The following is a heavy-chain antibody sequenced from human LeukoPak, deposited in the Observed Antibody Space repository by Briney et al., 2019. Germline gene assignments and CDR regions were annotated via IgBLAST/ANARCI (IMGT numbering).Heavy chain of an antibody. CDR2: IIPIFGTA. V-gene: IGHV1-69*13. Sequence: VNVSXXXSGXTFXSYAISWVRQAPGQGLEWMGGIIPIFGTANYAQKFQGRVTITADESTSTAYMELSSLRSEDTAVYYCAGLETFGITGTTSWFDPWGQGTLVTVSS. J-gene: IGHJ5*02. CDR1: GXTFXSYA. CDR3: AGLETFGITGTTSWFDP. D-gene: IGHD1-7*01.